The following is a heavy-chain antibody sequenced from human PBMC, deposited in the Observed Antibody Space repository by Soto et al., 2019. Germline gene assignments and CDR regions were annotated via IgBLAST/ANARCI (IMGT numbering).Heavy chain of an antibody. CDR3: ARGGGSSWHPPRYYYYYYGMDV. Sequence: SETLSLTCAVYGGSFSGYYWSWIRQPPGKGLEWIGEINHSGSTNYNPSLKSRVTISVDTSKNQFSLKLSSVTAADTAVYYCARGGGSSWHPPRYYYYYYGMDVWGQGTTVTVSS. D-gene: IGHD6-13*01. V-gene: IGHV4-34*01. CDR1: GGSFSGYY. J-gene: IGHJ6*02. CDR2: INHSGST.